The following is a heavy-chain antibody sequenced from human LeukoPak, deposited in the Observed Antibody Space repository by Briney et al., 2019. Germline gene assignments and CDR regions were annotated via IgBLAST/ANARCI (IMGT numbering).Heavy chain of an antibody. V-gene: IGHV1-69*06. CDR3: ARGLGVQRWAYYYYMDV. Sequence: GASVKVSCKASGGTFSSYAISWVRQAPGQGLEWMGGIIPIFGTANYAQKFQGRVTVTADKSTSTAYMELSSLRSEDTAVYYCARGLGVQRWAYYYYMDVWGKGTTVTVSS. CDR2: IIPIFGTA. D-gene: IGHD3-16*01. J-gene: IGHJ6*03. CDR1: GGTFSSYA.